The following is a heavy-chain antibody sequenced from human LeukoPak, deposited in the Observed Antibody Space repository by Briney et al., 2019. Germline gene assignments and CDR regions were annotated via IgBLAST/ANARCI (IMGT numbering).Heavy chain of an antibody. Sequence: SETLSLTCTVSGVSINSHYLEWIRQPPGKGLEWIGYIYGSGRTNYNPSLKSRVTMSVDTSTSQFYLKLNSLTAADTAVYYCVVSQNQDFFDYWGQGPLVTVSS. CDR3: VVSQNQDFFDY. J-gene: IGHJ4*02. CDR1: GVSINSHY. V-gene: IGHV4-4*08. D-gene: IGHD2/OR15-2a*01. CDR2: IYGSGRT.